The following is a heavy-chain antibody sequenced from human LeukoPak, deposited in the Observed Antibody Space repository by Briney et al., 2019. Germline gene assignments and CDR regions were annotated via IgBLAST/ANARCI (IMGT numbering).Heavy chain of an antibody. CDR1: GFALTRYA. V-gene: IGHV3-66*01. Sequence: GGSLRLSCAASGFALTRYAMSWVRQAPGKGLEWVSVIYSGGSTYYADSVKGRFTISRDNSKNTLYLQMNSLRAEDTAVYYCARDLVYYFDYWGQGTLVTVSS. CDR2: IYSGGST. D-gene: IGHD2-8*01. CDR3: ARDLVYYFDY. J-gene: IGHJ4*02.